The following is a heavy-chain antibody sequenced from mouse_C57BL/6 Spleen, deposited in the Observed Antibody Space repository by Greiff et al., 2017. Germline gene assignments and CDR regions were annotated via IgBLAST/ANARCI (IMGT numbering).Heavy chain of an antibody. V-gene: IGHV1-22*01. D-gene: IGHD2-4*01. CDR1: GYTFTDYN. Sequence: EVQLQESGPELVKPGASVKMSCKASGYTFTDYNMHWVKQSHGKSLEWIGYINPNNGGTSYNQKFKGKATLTVNKSSSTAYMELRSLTSEDSAVYYCARSRDYDEETYYAMDDWGQGTSVTVSS. CDR2: INPNNGGT. CDR3: ARSRDYDEETYYAMDD. J-gene: IGHJ4*01.